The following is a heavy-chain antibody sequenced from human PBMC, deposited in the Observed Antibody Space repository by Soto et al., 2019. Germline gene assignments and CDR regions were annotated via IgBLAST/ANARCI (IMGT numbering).Heavy chain of an antibody. J-gene: IGHJ3*02. D-gene: IGHD2-21*01. CDR1: GFIFNNSS. CDR2: VSDNGGSRGGT. Sequence: GGSLRLSCKASGFIFNNSSMTWVRQAPGQGLQGVASVSDNGGSRGGTYYADSVKGRVTISRDNSKNTLCLQLDSLTGADTAVYYCARAKAVVIDDLHIWGQGTMVTVSS. CDR3: ARAKAVVIDDLHI. V-gene: IGHV3-23*01.